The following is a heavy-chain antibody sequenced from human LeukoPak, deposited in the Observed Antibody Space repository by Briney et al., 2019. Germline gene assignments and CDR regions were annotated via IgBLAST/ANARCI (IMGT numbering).Heavy chain of an antibody. CDR3: AKDLRYYYGSGSYLDY. Sequence: GGSLRLSCAASGFTFDDYGMSWVRQAPGKGLEWVSAISGSGGSTYYADSVKGRFTISRDNSKNTLYLQMNSLRAEDTAVYYCAKDLRYYYGSGSYLDYWGQGTLVTVSS. J-gene: IGHJ4*02. D-gene: IGHD3-10*01. CDR2: ISGSGGST. V-gene: IGHV3-23*01. CDR1: GFTFDDYG.